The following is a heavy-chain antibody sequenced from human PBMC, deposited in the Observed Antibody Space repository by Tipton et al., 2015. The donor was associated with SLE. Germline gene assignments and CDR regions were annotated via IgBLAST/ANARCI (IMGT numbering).Heavy chain of an antibody. CDR3: TTPSTIFGVAPDY. V-gene: IGHV3-49*04. CDR1: GFNFGECA. Sequence: SLRLSCTASGFNFGECAVSWVRQAPGKGLEWIGFIRNKAYGGTTDYAASVKGRFTISRDDSKSVAYLQMNSLKTEDTAVYYCTTPSTIFGVAPDYWGQGTLVTVSS. D-gene: IGHD3-3*01. CDR2: IRNKAYGGTT. J-gene: IGHJ4*02.